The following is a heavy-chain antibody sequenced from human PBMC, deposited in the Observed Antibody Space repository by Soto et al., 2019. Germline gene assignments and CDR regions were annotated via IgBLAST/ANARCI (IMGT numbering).Heavy chain of an antibody. CDR1: GFSFSSYW. CDR2: INGDGDYT. Sequence: TGGSLRLSCAASGFSFSSYWMHWLRQVPGKGLVWVSRINGDGDYTNYADSVKGRFTISRDNAKNTLYLQMNSLRAEDTAVYYCARERGGYSSDFWGQGTLVTV. J-gene: IGHJ4*02. D-gene: IGHD2-15*01. CDR3: ARERGGYSSDF. V-gene: IGHV3-74*01.